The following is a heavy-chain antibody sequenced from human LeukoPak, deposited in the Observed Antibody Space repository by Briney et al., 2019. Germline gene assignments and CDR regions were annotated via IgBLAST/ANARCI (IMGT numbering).Heavy chain of an antibody. J-gene: IGHJ5*02. CDR1: GGSISSGGYY. D-gene: IGHD3-10*01. CDR2: IYYSGST. Sequence: SETLSLTCTVSGGSISSGGYYWSWIRQHPGKGLEWIGYIYYSGSTYYNPSLKSRVTISIDTSKNQFSLKLSSVTAADTAVYYCARVVTMVRGVTYNWFDPWGQGTLVTVSS. CDR3: ARVVTMVRGVTYNWFDP. V-gene: IGHV4-31*03.